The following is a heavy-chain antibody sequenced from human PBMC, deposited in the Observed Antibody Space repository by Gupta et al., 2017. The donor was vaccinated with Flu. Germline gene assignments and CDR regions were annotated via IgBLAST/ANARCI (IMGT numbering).Heavy chain of an antibody. Sequence: QAPGKGLEWVSTISGSGGSTYYADSVKGRFTISRDNSKNTLYLQMNSLRAEDTAVYYCAKDIHQLLVWYFDYWGQGTLVTVSS. CDR3: AKDIHQLLVWYFDY. J-gene: IGHJ4*02. CDR2: ISGSGGST. D-gene: IGHD2-2*01. V-gene: IGHV3-23*01.